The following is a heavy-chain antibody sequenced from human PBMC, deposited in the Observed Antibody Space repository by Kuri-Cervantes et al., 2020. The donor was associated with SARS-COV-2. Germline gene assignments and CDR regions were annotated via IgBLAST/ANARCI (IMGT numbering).Heavy chain of an antibody. D-gene: IGHD5-18*01. J-gene: IGHJ4*02. Sequence: SETLSLTCAVYGGSFSGYYWSWIRQPPGKGLEWIGNIFYSGNTNYNPSLKSRVTLSVDSSKNQFSLRLSSVTAADTAVYYCARVGRGFNSGYFDYWGQGTLVTVSS. CDR2: IFYSGNT. V-gene: IGHV4-34*12. CDR3: ARVGRGFNSGYFDY. CDR1: GGSFSGYY.